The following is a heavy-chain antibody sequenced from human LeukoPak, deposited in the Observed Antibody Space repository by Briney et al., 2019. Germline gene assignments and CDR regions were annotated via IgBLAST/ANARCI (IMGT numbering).Heavy chain of an antibody. J-gene: IGHJ4*02. D-gene: IGHD2-8*01. CDR2: IYSGGST. V-gene: IGHV3-53*05. Sequence: GGSLRLSCAASGFTVSSNYMSWVRQAPGKGLEWVSVIYSGGSTYYADSVKGRFTISRDNSKNTLYLQMNSLRAEDTAVYYCAKCSLLIAGGYFDYWGQGTLVTVSS. CDR1: GFTVSSNY. CDR3: AKCSLLIAGGYFDY.